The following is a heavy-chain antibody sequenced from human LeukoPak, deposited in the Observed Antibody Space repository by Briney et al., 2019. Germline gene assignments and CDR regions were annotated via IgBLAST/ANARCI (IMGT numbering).Heavy chain of an antibody. CDR2: MNPNSGNT. D-gene: IGHD3-3*01. Sequence: ASVKVSCKASGYTFTSYDINWVRQATGQGLEWMGWMNPNSGNTGYAQKFQGRVTITRNTSISTAYMELSSLRSEDTAVHYCARGKNYDFWSGYYSGYYYMGVWGKGTTVTVSS. V-gene: IGHV1-8*03. J-gene: IGHJ6*03. CDR3: ARGKNYDFWSGYYSGYYYMGV. CDR1: GYTFTSYD.